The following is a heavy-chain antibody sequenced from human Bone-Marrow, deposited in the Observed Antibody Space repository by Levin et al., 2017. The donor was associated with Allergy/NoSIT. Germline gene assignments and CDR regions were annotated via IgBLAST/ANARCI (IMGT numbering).Heavy chain of an antibody. V-gene: IGHV4-59*01. D-gene: IGHD3-10*01. CDR1: GGSISSYY. Sequence: SETLSLTCTVSGGSISSYYWSWIRQPPGKGLEWIGYIYYSGSTNYNPSLKSRVTISVDTSKNQFSLKLSSVTAADTAVYYCARSRTMVRGVIITAWFDPWGQGTLVTVSS. J-gene: IGHJ5*02. CDR2: IYYSGST. CDR3: ARSRTMVRGVIITAWFDP.